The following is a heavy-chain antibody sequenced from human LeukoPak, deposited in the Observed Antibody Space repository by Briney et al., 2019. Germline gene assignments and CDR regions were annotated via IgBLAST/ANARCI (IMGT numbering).Heavy chain of an antibody. CDR3: ARDRGIAVAGTFDY. CDR2: ISAYNGNT. D-gene: IGHD6-19*01. J-gene: IGHJ4*02. V-gene: IGHV1-18*01. CDR1: GYTFTSYG. Sequence: VSVKVSCKASGYTFTSYGISWVRQAPGQGLEWMGWISAYNGNTNYAQKLQGRVTMTTDTSTSTAYMELRSLRSDDTAVYYCARDRGIAVAGTFDYWGQGTLDTVSS.